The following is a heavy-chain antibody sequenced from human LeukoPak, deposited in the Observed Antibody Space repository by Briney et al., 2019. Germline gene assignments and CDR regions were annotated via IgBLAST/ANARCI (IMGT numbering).Heavy chain of an antibody. CDR1: GFSFSSYA. V-gene: IGHV3-23*01. Sequence: GGSLRLSCAASGFSFSSYAMNWVRQAPGKGLEWVSGISGSGGTTYYADSVKGRFTISRDNSKNTLSLQMNSLRAEDTAVYCCAKGAATVTTIYLFDYWGQGTLVTVSS. J-gene: IGHJ4*02. D-gene: IGHD4-17*01. CDR2: ISGSGGTT. CDR3: AKGAATVTTIYLFDY.